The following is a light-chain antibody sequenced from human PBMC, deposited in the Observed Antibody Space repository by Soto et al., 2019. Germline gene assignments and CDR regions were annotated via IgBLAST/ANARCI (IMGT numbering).Light chain of an antibody. J-gene: IGKJ2*01. CDR2: AAS. CDR1: QSISSS. CDR3: QESYSSPPT. V-gene: IGKV1-39*01. Sequence: DIQMTQSPSSLSASVGDRVTITCRASQSISSSLNWYQQKPGKAPKLLIYAASSLQRGVPSRFSGSGSGTDFTLTISSLQPEDFATYYCQESYSSPPTFGQGTKLEIK.